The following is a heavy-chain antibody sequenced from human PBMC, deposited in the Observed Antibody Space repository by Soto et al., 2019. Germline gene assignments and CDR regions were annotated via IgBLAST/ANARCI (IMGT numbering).Heavy chain of an antibody. Sequence: ASVKVSCKASGYTFTRYGISWVRQAPGQGLEWMGWISGYIGDTNFAQNFQGRVSITIDTSTTTAYMDLRSLTSDDTSVYYCAKNGQPPYYYYGLDVWGQGTKVTVSS. D-gene: IGHD2-8*01. CDR1: GYTFTRYG. CDR3: AKNGQPPYYYYGLDV. J-gene: IGHJ6*02. CDR2: ISGYIGDT. V-gene: IGHV1-18*01.